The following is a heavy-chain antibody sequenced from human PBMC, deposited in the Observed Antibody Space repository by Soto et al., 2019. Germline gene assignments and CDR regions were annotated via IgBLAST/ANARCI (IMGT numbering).Heavy chain of an antibody. CDR1: GGSISSYH. CDR3: ATLPPRIEVTVLPIPT. CDR2: TSNSAPT. J-gene: IGHJ5*02. D-gene: IGHD2-15*01. Sequence: PLETLCLRCTVSGGSISSYHWSWIRQSPGKGLEWIGYTSNSAPTIYNPSLKSRVTISVDKSNNQFSLTLKYVTAADTAVYYCATLPPRIEVTVLPIPTWGQGTLVTVSS. V-gene: IGHV4-59*12.